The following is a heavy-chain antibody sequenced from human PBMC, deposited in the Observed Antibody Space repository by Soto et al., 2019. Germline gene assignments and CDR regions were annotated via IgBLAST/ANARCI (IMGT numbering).Heavy chain of an antibody. CDR3: ASVAAGQRVGNY. V-gene: IGHV3-23*01. CDR1: GFTFSSYA. J-gene: IGHJ4*02. D-gene: IGHD6-13*01. Sequence: EVQLLESGGGLVHPGGSLRLSCAASGFTFSSYAMSWVRQAPGKGLEWVSAISGSGGSTYYADSVKGRFTISRDNSKNTLYLQMNSLRAEDTAVYYCASVAAGQRVGNYWGQGTLVTVSS. CDR2: ISGSGGST.